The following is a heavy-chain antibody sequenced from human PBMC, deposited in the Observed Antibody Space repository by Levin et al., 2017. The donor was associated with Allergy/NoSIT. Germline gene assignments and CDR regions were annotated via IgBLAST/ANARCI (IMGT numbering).Heavy chain of an antibody. CDR1: GFTFSDYY. D-gene: IGHD5-12*01. V-gene: IGHV3-11*01. CDR2: ISSSGSII. Sequence: PGGSLRLSCAASGFTFSDYYMSWIRQAPGKGLEWVSYISSSGSIIYYADSVKGRFTISRDNAKNSLYLQMNSLRAEDTAVYYCARDQGYSGYEHWFDPWGQGTLVTVSS. CDR3: ARDQGYSGYEHWFDP. J-gene: IGHJ5*02.